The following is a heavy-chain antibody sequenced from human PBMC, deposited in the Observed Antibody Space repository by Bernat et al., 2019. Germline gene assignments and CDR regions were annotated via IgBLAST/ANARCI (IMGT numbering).Heavy chain of an antibody. J-gene: IGHJ4*02. CDR3: ARDGPRYCSGGSCYPYY. V-gene: IGHV3-33*01. D-gene: IGHD2-15*01. CDR1: GFTFSSYG. CDR2: IWYDGSNK. Sequence: QVQLVESGGGVVQPGRSLRLSCAASGFTFSSYGMHWVRQAPGKGLEWVAVIWYDGSNKYYADSMKGRFTISRDNSKNTLYLQMNSLRAEDTAVYYCARDGPRYCSGGSCYPYYWGQGTLVTVSS.